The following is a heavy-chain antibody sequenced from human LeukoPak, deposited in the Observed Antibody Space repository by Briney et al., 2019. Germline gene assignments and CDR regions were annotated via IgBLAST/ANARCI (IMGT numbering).Heavy chain of an antibody. CDR2: INEDGGVK. D-gene: IGHD4-23*01. Sequence: PGGSLRLSCVASSFTFSNCWMSWLRQTPGRGPEWVANINEDGGVKHYADSVKGRFTITRDNAKNTLYLQINSLRAEDAAVYYCAAERRGSSYYDGKEAFDHWGQGTLVAVSS. V-gene: IGHV3-7*01. J-gene: IGHJ4*02. CDR3: AAERRGSSYYDGKEAFDH. CDR1: SFTFSNCW.